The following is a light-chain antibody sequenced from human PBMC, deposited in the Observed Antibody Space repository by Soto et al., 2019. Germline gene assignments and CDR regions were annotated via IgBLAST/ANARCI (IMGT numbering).Light chain of an antibody. J-gene: IGKJ1*01. V-gene: IGKV3-15*01. CDR1: QSVSSS. CDR2: GAS. CDR3: QQYNISPRT. Sequence: EIVMTQSPATLSVSPGERATLFCRASQSVSSSLPGYQQKPGQAPRLLIYGASTRATGIPARFSGSGSGTDFTLTISSLEPEDFAVYYCQQYNISPRTFGEGTKVDIK.